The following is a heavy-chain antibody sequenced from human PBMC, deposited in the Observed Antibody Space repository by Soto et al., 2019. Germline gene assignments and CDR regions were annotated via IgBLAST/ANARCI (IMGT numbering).Heavy chain of an antibody. D-gene: IGHD6-19*01. V-gene: IGHV1-69*18. CDR2: IVPIFETL. CDR3: VVMGNVAVSNPRSFDY. Sequence: QVQLVQSGAEMKKPGSSVKVSCKASGATFSGYAINWVRQAPGQGLEWLGRIVPIFETLNYAERFQGRVAITADESTTTVYMELTNLTHEDSAVYYCVVMGNVAVSNPRSFDYWGQWTQVTVSS. CDR1: GATFSGYA. J-gene: IGHJ4*02.